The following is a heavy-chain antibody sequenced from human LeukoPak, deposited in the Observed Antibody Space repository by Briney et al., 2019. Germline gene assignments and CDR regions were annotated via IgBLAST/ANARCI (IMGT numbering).Heavy chain of an antibody. J-gene: IGHJ6*03. CDR1: GFTFSSYE. Sequence: PGGSLRLSCAASGFTFSSYEMNWVRQAPGKGLEWVSYISSSGSTIYYADSVKGRFTISTDNANNSLYLQMNSLRAEDTAVYYCAKDRCSNGIGCLYYYMDVWGKGTTVTISS. CDR3: AKDRCSNGIGCLYYYMDV. CDR2: ISSSGSTI. D-gene: IGHD2-8*01. V-gene: IGHV3-48*03.